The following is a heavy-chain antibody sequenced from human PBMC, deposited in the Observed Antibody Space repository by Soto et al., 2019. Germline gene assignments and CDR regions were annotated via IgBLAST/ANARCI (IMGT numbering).Heavy chain of an antibody. V-gene: IGHV4-31*03. Sequence: QVQLQESGPGLVKPSQTLSLTCTVSGGSISSGGYYWSWIRQHPGKGLEWIGYIYYSGSTYYNPSLKSRVTISVDTAKNEFSLKLSSVTAADTAVYYCARDAAHDYYDSSGPNYYFDYWGQGTLVTVSS. CDR2: IYYSGST. CDR1: GGSISSGGYY. CDR3: ARDAAHDYYDSSGPNYYFDY. D-gene: IGHD3-22*01. J-gene: IGHJ4*02.